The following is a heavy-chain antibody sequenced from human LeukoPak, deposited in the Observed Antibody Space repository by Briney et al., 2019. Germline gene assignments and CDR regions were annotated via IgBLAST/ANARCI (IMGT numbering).Heavy chain of an antibody. J-gene: IGHJ4*02. CDR3: ARDQTAVTGVWGTIDY. Sequence: GGSLRLSCAASGFTFSNYWMHWVRQAPGMGLEWVAIISYDGSNTFYGDSVKGRFTISRDNSKKTLYLQMNSLRTEDTAVYYCARDQTAVTGVWGTIDYWGQGTLVTVSS. D-gene: IGHD2-8*02. V-gene: IGHV3-30*03. CDR2: ISYDGSNT. CDR1: GFTFSNYW.